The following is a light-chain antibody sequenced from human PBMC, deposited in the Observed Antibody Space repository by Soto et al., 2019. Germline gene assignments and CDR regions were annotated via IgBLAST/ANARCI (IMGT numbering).Light chain of an antibody. J-gene: IGLJ1*01. CDR2: EVN. Sequence: QSALTQPPSASGSPGQSVTISCTGTSSDVGGYNFVSWYQQRPGIAPKVMIYEVNKRPSGVPDRFSGSKSGNTASLIVSGLQAEDEADYYCSSYAGSNTYVFGTGTKVTVL. CDR1: SSDVGGYNF. CDR3: SSYAGSNTYV. V-gene: IGLV2-8*01.